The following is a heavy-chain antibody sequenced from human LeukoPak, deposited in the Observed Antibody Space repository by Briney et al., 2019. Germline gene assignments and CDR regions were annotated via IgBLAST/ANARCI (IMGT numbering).Heavy chain of an antibody. D-gene: IGHD5-12*01. CDR1: GGSISSSSYY. V-gene: IGHV4-39*01. Sequence: PSETLSLTCTVSGGSISSSSYYWGWIRQPPGKGLEWIGSIYYSGSTYYNPSLKSRVTISVDTSKNQFSLKLSSVTAADTAVYYCARLGSGYAEGRTYYYYMDVWGKGTTVTISS. CDR2: IYYSGST. CDR3: ARLGSGYAEGRTYYYYMDV. J-gene: IGHJ6*03.